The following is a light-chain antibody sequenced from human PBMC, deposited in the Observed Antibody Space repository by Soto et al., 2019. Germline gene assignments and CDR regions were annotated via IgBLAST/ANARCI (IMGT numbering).Light chain of an antibody. CDR1: SSDVGGYNY. V-gene: IGLV2-14*01. CDR2: EVT. CDR3: LSFTSSHIYV. Sequence: QSALTQPASVSGSPGQSITISCTGTSSDVGGYNYVSWYQQHPGKAPKLMIYEVTDRPSGVSNRFSGSKSGNTASLTISGLQAEDEADYYCLSFTSSHIYVFGTGTKLTVL. J-gene: IGLJ1*01.